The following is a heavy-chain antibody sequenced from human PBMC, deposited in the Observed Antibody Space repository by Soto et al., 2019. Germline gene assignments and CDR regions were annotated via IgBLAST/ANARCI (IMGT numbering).Heavy chain of an antibody. CDR3: AKVISDGYSSGWYAVKMNGVLDY. D-gene: IGHD6-19*01. Sequence: EVQLLESGGGLVQPGGSLRLSCAASGFTFSSYAMSWVRQAPGKGLEWVSAISGSGGSTYYADSVKGRFTISRDNSKNTLYLQMNSLRAEDTAVYYCAKVISDGYSSGWYAVKMNGVLDYWGQGTLVTVSS. CDR1: GFTFSSYA. J-gene: IGHJ4*02. CDR2: ISGSGGST. V-gene: IGHV3-23*01.